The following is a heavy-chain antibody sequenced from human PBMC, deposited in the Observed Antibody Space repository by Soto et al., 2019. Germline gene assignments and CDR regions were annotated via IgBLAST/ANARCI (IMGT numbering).Heavy chain of an antibody. V-gene: IGHV3-23*01. CDR3: ARAPTRSASCYKNCYYYGMDV. Sequence: GGSLRLSCAASGFSFSIYAMNWVRQAPGKGLEWVSAISGSGGRTFFADSVEGRSTYYADSVKGRFTISRDNSRNTLYLQMNSLRAEDSAVYYCARAPTRSASCYKNCYYYGMDVWGQGTTVTVSS. CDR1: GFSFSIYA. CDR2: ISGSGGRTFFADSVEGRST. D-gene: IGHD2-2*02. J-gene: IGHJ6*02.